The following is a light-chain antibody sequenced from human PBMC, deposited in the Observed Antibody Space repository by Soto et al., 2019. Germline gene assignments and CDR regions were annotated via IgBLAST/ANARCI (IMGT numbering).Light chain of an antibody. J-gene: IGKJ2*01. Sequence: DIQMTQSPSSLSASVGDRVTITCRASQSISSYLNWYQQKPGKAPKLLIYAAFSLQSGVPSRFSGSGSATDFTLTISSLQPEDFATYFCQQSYATPYTSGQGTKLEIK. V-gene: IGKV1-39*01. CDR1: QSISSY. CDR2: AAF. CDR3: QQSYATPYT.